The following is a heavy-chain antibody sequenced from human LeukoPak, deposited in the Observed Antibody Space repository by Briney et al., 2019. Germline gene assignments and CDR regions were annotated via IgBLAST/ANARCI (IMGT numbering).Heavy chain of an antibody. V-gene: IGHV5-51*01. CDR3: ARHQGIAVATPDY. CDR2: IYPGDSDT. D-gene: IGHD6-19*01. Sequence: GESLKISCKGSGYTFTSFWIGWVRQMPGKGLEWTGIIYPGDSDTRYSPPFQGQVTISADKSISTAYLQWSSLKASDTAMYYCARHQGIAVATPDYWGQGTLVAVSS. CDR1: GYTFTSFW. J-gene: IGHJ4*02.